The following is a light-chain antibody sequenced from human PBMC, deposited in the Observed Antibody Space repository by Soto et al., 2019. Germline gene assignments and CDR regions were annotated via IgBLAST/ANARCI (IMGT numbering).Light chain of an antibody. CDR1: QSISSY. J-gene: IGKJ5*01. CDR2: AAS. Sequence: DIQMTQSPSSLSASVGDRVTITCRASQSISSYLNWYQQKPGKAPQLLIYAASSLQSGVPSRFSGSGSGTDFTLTISSLQPEDFATYYCQPSYSTPPITFGHGTRVEIK. V-gene: IGKV1-39*01. CDR3: QPSYSTPPIT.